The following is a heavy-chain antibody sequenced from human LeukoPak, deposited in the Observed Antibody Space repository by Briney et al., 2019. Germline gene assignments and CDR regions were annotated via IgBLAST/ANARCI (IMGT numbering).Heavy chain of an antibody. CDR2: IKQDGSEK. Sequence: GGSLRLSCAASGFTFSSYWMSWVRQAPGKGLEWVANIKQDGSEKYYVDSVKGRFTISRDNAKNSLYLQMNSLRAEDTAVYYCARSDYDFWSGYSSFADYWGQGTLVTVSS. CDR1: GFTFSSYW. V-gene: IGHV3-7*01. J-gene: IGHJ4*02. CDR3: ARSDYDFWSGYSSFADY. D-gene: IGHD3-3*01.